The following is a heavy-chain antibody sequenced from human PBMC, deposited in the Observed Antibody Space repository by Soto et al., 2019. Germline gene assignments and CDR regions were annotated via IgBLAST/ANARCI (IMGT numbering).Heavy chain of an antibody. D-gene: IGHD1-1*01. CDR2: INPNSGGT. J-gene: IGHJ4*02. CDR1: GYTFSEYY. CDR3: AREPATAKPEGVDF. Sequence: ASVKVYCKASGYTFSEYYIHWVRQAPGQGLEWMGWINPNSGGTKYAPKFQGGVTMTRDTSITTAYMELSRLRSGDTAVYYCAREPATAKPEGVDFWGQGTLVTVSS. V-gene: IGHV1-2*02.